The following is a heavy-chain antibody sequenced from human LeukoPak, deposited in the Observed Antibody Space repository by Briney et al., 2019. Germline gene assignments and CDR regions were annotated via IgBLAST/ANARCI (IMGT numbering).Heavy chain of an antibody. Sequence: GGSLRLSCAASGFTFSDYDMSWIRQAPGKGLEWVSYISISGSHTDYADSVKGRFTISRDHAKNSLFLQMNSLRAEDTAVYYCARDIGMVRGVIIPNHFDYWGQGTPVTVSS. CDR1: GFTFSDYD. J-gene: IGHJ4*02. D-gene: IGHD3-10*01. CDR3: ARDIGMVRGVIIPNHFDY. V-gene: IGHV3-11*06. CDR2: ISISGSHT.